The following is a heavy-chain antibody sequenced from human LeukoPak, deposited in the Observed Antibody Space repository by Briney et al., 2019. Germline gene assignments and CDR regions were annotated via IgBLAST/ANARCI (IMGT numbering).Heavy chain of an antibody. CDR2: ISYDGSNK. CDR1: GFTFSSYG. CDR3: ARSGGALVQ. J-gene: IGHJ4*02. Sequence: GGSLRLSCAASGFTFSSYGMHWVRQAPGKGLEWVAVISYDGSNKYYADSVKGRFTISRDNAKDSLYLQMNSLRAEDTAVYYCARSGGALVQWGQGTLVTVSS. D-gene: IGHD3-16*01. V-gene: IGHV3-30*03.